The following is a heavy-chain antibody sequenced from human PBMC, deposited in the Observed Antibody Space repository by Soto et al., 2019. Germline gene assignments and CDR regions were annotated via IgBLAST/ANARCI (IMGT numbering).Heavy chain of an antibody. CDR1: GDSISGSPSF. Sequence: QLQLQESGPGLVMPSETLSLTCTVSGDSISGSPSFWGWIRQPQGKGLEWIGSIFYDGYTVYSPSLQRRVTISVDTSKNQFSLRLTSVAAADTAIYFCARLQAAVPHYWGQGTLVTVSS. CDR2: IFYDGYT. CDR3: ARLQAAVPHY. J-gene: IGHJ4*02. V-gene: IGHV4-39*01. D-gene: IGHD6-13*01.